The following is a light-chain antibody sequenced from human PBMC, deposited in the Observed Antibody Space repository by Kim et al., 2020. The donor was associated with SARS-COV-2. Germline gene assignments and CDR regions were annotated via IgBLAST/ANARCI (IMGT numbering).Light chain of an antibody. CDR2: DAS. CDR1: QTVYIF. CDR3: QQRGTWPHT. Sequence: LSLSPGERATLSCRASQTVYIFFAWYQQKPGQPPRLLIYDASNRATGIPARFSGSGSGTDFTLTIGSLEPEDSAVYCQQRGTWPHTFGQGTKLEI. V-gene: IGKV3-11*01. J-gene: IGKJ2*01.